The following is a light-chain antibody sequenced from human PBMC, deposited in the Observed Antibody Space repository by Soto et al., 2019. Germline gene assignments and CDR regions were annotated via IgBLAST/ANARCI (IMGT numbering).Light chain of an antibody. J-gene: IGLJ2*01. CDR1: DIGSKG. Sequence: SSELTQPPSVSVAPGKTASISCGGNDIGSKGVHGYQQKPGQAPVLVIYSDTDLPPVITERFSGSNSANLATLTISRVEAGDEADYYCQVWDSGSAHVVFGGGTELTVL. CDR3: QVWDSGSAHVV. CDR2: SDT. V-gene: IGLV3-21*01.